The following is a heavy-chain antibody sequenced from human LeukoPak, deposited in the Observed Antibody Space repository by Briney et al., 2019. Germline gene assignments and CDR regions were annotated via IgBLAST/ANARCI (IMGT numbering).Heavy chain of an antibody. CDR2: IYTSGST. CDR3: AIVYCSGGSCYGREAFDI. D-gene: IGHD2-15*01. V-gene: IGHV4-61*02. CDR1: GGSINSGTYY. Sequence: SETLSLTCTVSGGSINSGTYYWSWIRQPAGKGLEWIGRIYTSGSTNYNPSLRSRVTISVDTSKNQFSLKLSSVTAADTAVYYCAIVYCSGGSCYGREAFDIWGQGTMVTVSS. J-gene: IGHJ3*02.